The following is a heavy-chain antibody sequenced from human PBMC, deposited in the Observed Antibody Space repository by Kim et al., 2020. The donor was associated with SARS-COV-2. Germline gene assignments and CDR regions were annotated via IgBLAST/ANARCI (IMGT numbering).Heavy chain of an antibody. Sequence: GGSLRLSCAASGFTFSSYAMSWVRQAPGKGLEWVSAISGSGGSTYYADSVKGRFTISRDNSKNTLYLQMNSLRAEDTAVYYCATARSSSWYKNNLMPIYYFDYWGQGTLVTVSS. CDR3: ATARSSSWYKNNLMPIYYFDY. J-gene: IGHJ4*02. CDR1: GFTFSSYA. D-gene: IGHD6-13*01. V-gene: IGHV3-23*01. CDR2: ISGSGGST.